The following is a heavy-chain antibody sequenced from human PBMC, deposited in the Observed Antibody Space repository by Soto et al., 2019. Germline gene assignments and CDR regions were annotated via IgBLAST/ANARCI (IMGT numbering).Heavy chain of an antibody. CDR2: ISWNSGSI. D-gene: IGHD2-15*01. CDR1: GFTFDDYA. Sequence: EVQLVESGGGLVQPGRSLRLSCAASGFTFDDYAMHWVRQAPGKGLAWVSGISWNSGSIGYADSVKGRFTISRDNAKNALYLQMNSRRAEDTALYYCAKDIGGGYCSGGSCYSFYFDYWGQGTLVTVSS. CDR3: AKDIGGGYCSGGSCYSFYFDY. J-gene: IGHJ4*02. V-gene: IGHV3-9*01.